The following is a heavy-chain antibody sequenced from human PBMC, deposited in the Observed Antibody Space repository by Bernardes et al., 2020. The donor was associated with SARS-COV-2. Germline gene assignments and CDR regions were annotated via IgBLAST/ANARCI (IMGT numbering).Heavy chain of an antibody. Sequence: SVKVSCKTSGHTFTSYAVSWVRQAPGQGLECMGGIIPLFGTTNYAQNFQGRVTIAADESTSTVYMELSSLRSEDTAMYYCARRGTYPDALDIWGQGTRVTVSS. CDR1: GHTFTSYA. CDR3: ARRGTYPDALDI. CDR2: IIPLFGTT. V-gene: IGHV1-69*13. D-gene: IGHD3-16*01. J-gene: IGHJ3*02.